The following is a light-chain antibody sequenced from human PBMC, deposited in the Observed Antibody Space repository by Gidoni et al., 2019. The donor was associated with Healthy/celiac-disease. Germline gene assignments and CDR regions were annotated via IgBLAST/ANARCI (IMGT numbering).Light chain of an antibody. CDR2: DAS. Sequence: EIVLTQSPATLSLSPGVRATHSCRASQSVSSYLAWYQQKPGQAPRLLIYDASNRATGIPARFSGSGSGTDFTLTISSLEPEDFAVYYCQQRSNWPPWTFGQXTKVEIK. CDR3: QQRSNWPPWT. V-gene: IGKV3-11*01. J-gene: IGKJ1*01. CDR1: QSVSSY.